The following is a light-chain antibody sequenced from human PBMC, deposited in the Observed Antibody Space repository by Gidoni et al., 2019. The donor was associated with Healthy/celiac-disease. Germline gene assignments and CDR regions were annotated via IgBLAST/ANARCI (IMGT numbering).Light chain of an antibody. CDR3: QQSYSTPQS. Sequence: DIQMTQSPSSLSASVGDRVTITCRASQNISSYLNWYQQKPGKAPKLLIYAASSLQSGVPSRFSGSGSGTDFTLTISSLQPEDFATYYCQQSYSTPQSFGQXTKLEIK. V-gene: IGKV1-39*01. CDR1: QNISSY. CDR2: AAS. J-gene: IGKJ2*03.